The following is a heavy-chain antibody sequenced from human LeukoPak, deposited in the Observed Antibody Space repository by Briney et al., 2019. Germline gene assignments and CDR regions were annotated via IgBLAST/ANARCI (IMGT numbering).Heavy chain of an antibody. Sequence: GGSLRLSCAASGFTFSSYGMHWVRQAPGKGLEWVAFIRYDGSNKYYADSVKGRFTISRDNSKNTLYLQMNSLRAEDTAVYYCARGSGYADNWNVDAFDIWGQGTMVTVSS. D-gene: IGHD1-20*01. CDR2: IRYDGSNK. CDR3: ARGSGYADNWNVDAFDI. CDR1: GFTFSSYG. J-gene: IGHJ3*02. V-gene: IGHV3-30*02.